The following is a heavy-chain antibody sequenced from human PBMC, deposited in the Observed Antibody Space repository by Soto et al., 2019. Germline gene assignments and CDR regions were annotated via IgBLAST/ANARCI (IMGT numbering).Heavy chain of an antibody. CDR3: LVSGNYRFDY. D-gene: IGHD1-26*01. V-gene: IGHV3-74*01. J-gene: IGHJ4*02. CDR1: GFTFSSYW. CDR2: INGGGSST. Sequence: VGSLRLSCAASGFTFSSYWMHWVRQAPGKGLVWVARINGGGSSTSYADSVKGRFTISRDNARSTLYLQMNSLRAEDTAVYYCLVSGNYRFDYWGPGIPVTVSS.